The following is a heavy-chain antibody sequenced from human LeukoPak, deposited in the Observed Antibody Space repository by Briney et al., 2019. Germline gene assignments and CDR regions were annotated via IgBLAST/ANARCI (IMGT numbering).Heavy chain of an antibody. V-gene: IGHV1-69*05. D-gene: IGHD6-13*01. Sequence: SVKVSCKASGGTFSSHAISWVRQAPGQGLEWMGGIIPIFGTANYAQKFQGRVTITTDESTSTAYMELSSLRSEDTAVYYCARGDPGIAAAGTPNEWFDPWGQGTLVTVSS. CDR1: GGTFSSHA. J-gene: IGHJ5*02. CDR2: IIPIFGTA. CDR3: ARGDPGIAAAGTPNEWFDP.